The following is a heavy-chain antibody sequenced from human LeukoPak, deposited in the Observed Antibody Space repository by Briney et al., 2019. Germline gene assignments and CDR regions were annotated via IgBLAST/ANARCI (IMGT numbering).Heavy chain of an antibody. D-gene: IGHD2-15*01. Sequence: PGGSLRLSCAASGFAFSDYYMSWIRQAPGKGLEWVSYISSSGSTIYYADSVKGRFTISRDNAKNSLYLQMNSLRAEDTAVYYCARDRWQLDAFDIWGQGTMVTVSS. CDR1: GFAFSDYY. V-gene: IGHV3-11*04. J-gene: IGHJ3*02. CDR2: ISSSGSTI. CDR3: ARDRWQLDAFDI.